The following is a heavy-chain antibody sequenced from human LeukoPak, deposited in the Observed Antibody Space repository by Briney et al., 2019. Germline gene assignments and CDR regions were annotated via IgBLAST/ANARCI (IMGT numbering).Heavy chain of an antibody. CDR1: GFTFSSYA. Sequence: GGSLRPSCAASGFTFSSYAMSWVRQAPGKGLEWVSAISGSGGSTYYADSVKGRFTISRDNSKNTLYLQMNSLRAEDTAVYYCAKRDQLLYDYYYYYGMDVWGQGTTVTVSS. CDR2: ISGSGGST. J-gene: IGHJ6*02. V-gene: IGHV3-23*01. D-gene: IGHD2-2*02. CDR3: AKRDQLLYDYYYYYGMDV.